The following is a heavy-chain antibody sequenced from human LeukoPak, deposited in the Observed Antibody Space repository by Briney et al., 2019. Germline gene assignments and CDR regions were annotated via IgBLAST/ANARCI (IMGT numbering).Heavy chain of an antibody. CDR3: ARDHNMIPYYFDY. Sequence: ASVKVSPKASGGTFISYAISWVRQAPGQGLEWMGRIIPIFGIANYAQKFQGSVTITADKSTSTAYMEMSSLRSEDTAVYYCARDHNMIPYYFDYWGQGTLVTVSS. CDR1: GGTFISYA. V-gene: IGHV1-69*10. D-gene: IGHD3-16*01. J-gene: IGHJ4*02. CDR2: IIPIFGIA.